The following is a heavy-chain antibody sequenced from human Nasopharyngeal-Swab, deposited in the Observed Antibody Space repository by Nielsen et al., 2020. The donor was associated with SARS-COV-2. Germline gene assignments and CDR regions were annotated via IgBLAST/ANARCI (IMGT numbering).Heavy chain of an antibody. J-gene: IGHJ4*02. CDR3: AKRSNSSGWYSPFDY. CDR2: ISSSGSTI. CDR1: GFTFSDYY. Sequence: GESLKISCAASGFTFSDYYMSWIRQAPGKGLEWVSYISSSGSTIYYADSVKGRFTISRDNAKNSLYLQMNSLRADDTAVYYCAKRSNSSGWYSPFDYWGQGTLVSVSS. V-gene: IGHV3-11*01. D-gene: IGHD6-19*01.